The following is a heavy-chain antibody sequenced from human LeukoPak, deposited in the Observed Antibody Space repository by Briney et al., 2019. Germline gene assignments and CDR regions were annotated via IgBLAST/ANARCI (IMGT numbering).Heavy chain of an antibody. CDR2: IYTSGST. Sequence: SETLSLTCTVSGGSISSYYWSWIRQSAGKGLEWIGRIYTSGSTNYNPSLKSRLTMSVDTSRNQFSLKLSSVTAADTAVYYCARAALGYYYDSSGYYSSYYYYMDVWGKGTTVTVSS. D-gene: IGHD3-22*01. V-gene: IGHV4-4*07. J-gene: IGHJ6*03. CDR1: GGSISSYY. CDR3: ARAALGYYYDSSGYYSSYYYYMDV.